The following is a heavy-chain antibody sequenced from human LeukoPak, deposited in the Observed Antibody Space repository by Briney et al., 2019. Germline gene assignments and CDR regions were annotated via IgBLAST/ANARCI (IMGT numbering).Heavy chain of an antibody. D-gene: IGHD6-19*01. Sequence: GGSLRLSCVGSGFVFSKYAVHWVRQAPGKGLEWVAVVSYDGDFKLYGDSVKGRFTISRDNSQNMLFLQMNDLRPRDAATYFCARDPYSHDSSGFSYFLQYWGQGTVVTVSS. J-gene: IGHJ4*02. V-gene: IGHV3-30-3*01. CDR1: GFVFSKYA. CDR3: ARDPYSHDSSGFSYFLQY. CDR2: VSYDGDFK.